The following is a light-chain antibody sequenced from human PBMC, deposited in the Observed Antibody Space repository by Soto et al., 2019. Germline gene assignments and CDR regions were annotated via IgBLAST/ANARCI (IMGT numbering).Light chain of an antibody. CDR3: QQYRT. V-gene: IGKV3D-20*01. J-gene: IGKJ1*01. CDR2: DAS. Sequence: EIVLTQSPDTLSLSPGERATLSCGASQSLSSSYLAWYQQKPGLAPRLLIYDASSRATGIPDRFSGSGSGTDFTLTISRLEPEDFAVYYCQQYRTFGQGTKVDIK. CDR1: QSLSSSY.